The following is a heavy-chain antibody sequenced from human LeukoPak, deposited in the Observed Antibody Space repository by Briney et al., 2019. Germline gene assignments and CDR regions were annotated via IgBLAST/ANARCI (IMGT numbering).Heavy chain of an antibody. Sequence: SETLSLTCTVSGGSISSSSYYWGWIRQPPGKGLEWIGSIYHSGSTFYHPSLKSRVTISIDRSKNQFSLKLTFVTAADTAVYYCARDSSYYDILTGNYYYYFDHWGQGTLVTVSS. CDR3: ARDSSYYDILTGNYYYYFDH. CDR2: IYHSGST. CDR1: GGSISSSSYY. D-gene: IGHD3-9*01. V-gene: IGHV4-39*07. J-gene: IGHJ4*02.